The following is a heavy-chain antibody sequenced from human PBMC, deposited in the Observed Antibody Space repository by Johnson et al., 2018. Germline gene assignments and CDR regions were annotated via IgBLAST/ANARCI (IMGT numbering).Heavy chain of an antibody. CDR3: ARDRGDCSGGSCWGYFLH. V-gene: IGHV3-33*01. D-gene: IGHD2-15*01. Sequence: QVQLVESGGGVVQAGRSLRLSCAASGFTFSSHGMHWVRQAPGKGLEWVAVIWSDGSKKYYADSVKGRFTVSRDNSKNTLYLQMDTLRAEDTAIYYGARDRGDCSGGSCWGYFLHWGQGTLVTVSS. CDR1: GFTFSSHG. J-gene: IGHJ1*01. CDR2: IWSDGSKK.